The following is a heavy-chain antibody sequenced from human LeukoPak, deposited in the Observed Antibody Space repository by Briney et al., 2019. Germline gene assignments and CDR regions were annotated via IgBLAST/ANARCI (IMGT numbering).Heavy chain of an antibody. CDR2: IDWDDDK. CDR3: ARMGSGNYVFDI. D-gene: IGHD3-10*01. CDR1: GFSLRTSGMR. J-gene: IGHJ3*02. Sequence: SGPTLVNPTQTLTLTCTFSGFSLRTSGMRVSWIRQPPGKALEWLARIDWDDDKFYDTSLKTRLTISKDTSKNQVVLTMTNMDPVDTATYHCARMGSGNYVFDIWGQGTMVTVSS. V-gene: IGHV2-70*04.